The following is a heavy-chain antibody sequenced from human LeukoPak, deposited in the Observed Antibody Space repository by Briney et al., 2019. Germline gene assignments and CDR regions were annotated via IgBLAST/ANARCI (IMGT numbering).Heavy chain of an antibody. CDR3: ARGFNSGWYVDD. CDR2: IYHSGST. Sequence: SETLSLTCTVSGYSISTGYYWGWIRQPPGKGLEWIGSIYHSGSTNYNPSLKSRVTISVEKSKNHFSLKLTSVTAADTAVYYCARGFNSGWYVDDWGQGTLVTVSS. V-gene: IGHV4-38-2*02. CDR1: GYSISTGYY. D-gene: IGHD6-19*01. J-gene: IGHJ4*02.